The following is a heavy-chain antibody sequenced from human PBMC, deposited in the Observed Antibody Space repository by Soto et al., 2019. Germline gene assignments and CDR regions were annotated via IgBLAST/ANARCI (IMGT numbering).Heavy chain of an antibody. CDR2: IIPIFGTA. Sequence: SVKVSCKASGGTFSSYAISWVRQAPGQGLEWMGGIIPIFGTANYAQKFQGRVTITADESTSTAYMELSSLRSEDTAVYYCARETATYSYVSLENGPYYYYGMDVWGQGTTVTVSS. CDR1: GGTFSSYA. V-gene: IGHV1-69*13. J-gene: IGHJ6*02. CDR3: ARETATYSYVSLENGPYYYYGMDV. D-gene: IGHD5-18*01.